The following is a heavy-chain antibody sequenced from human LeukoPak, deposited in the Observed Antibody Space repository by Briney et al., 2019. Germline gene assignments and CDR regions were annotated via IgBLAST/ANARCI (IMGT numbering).Heavy chain of an antibody. CDR3: AKIPPTYGSETNFDY. CDR2: IKQDGTEK. D-gene: IGHD3-10*01. Sequence: GGSLRLSCAASGFTFSDYTMNWVRQAPGKGLEWVANIKQDGTEKYYVDSVKGRFTISRDNAKNSLYLQMNSLRAEDTAVYYCAKIPPTYGSETNFDYWGQGTLVTVSS. CDR1: GFTFSDYT. J-gene: IGHJ4*02. V-gene: IGHV3-7*03.